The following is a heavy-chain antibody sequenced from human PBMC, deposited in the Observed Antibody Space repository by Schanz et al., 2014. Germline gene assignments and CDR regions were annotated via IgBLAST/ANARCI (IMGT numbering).Heavy chain of an antibody. CDR3: ARHCGGDCYPY. D-gene: IGHD2-21*01. Sequence: QVQLVESGGGVVQPWRSLRLSCAGYGFTFSSYAMHWVRQAPGKGLEWVAVISYDGSNKYYADSVKGRFTISRDNSKNTLYLQMNSLRAEDTAVYYCARHCGGDCYPYWGQGTLVTVSS. CDR1: GFTFSSYA. J-gene: IGHJ4*02. CDR2: ISYDGSNK. V-gene: IGHV3-30*04.